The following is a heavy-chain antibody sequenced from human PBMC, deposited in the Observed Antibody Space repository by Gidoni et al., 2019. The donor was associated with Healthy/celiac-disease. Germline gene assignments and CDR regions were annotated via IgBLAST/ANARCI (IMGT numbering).Heavy chain of an antibody. D-gene: IGHD3-10*01. J-gene: IGHJ5*02. V-gene: IGHV3-23*01. CDR1: GFTFSSYA. Sequence: EVQLLESGGGLVQPGGSLRLSCAASGFTFSSYAMSWVRQAPGKGLEWVSGISGSGGSKYDADSVKGRFTISRDNSKNTLYLQMNSLRAEDTAVYYCAKCPWGSGSYDWFDPWGQGTLVTVSS. CDR3: AKCPWGSGSYDWFDP. CDR2: ISGSGGSK.